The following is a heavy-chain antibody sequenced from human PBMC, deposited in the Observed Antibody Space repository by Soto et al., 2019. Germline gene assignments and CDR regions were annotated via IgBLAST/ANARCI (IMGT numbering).Heavy chain of an antibody. CDR1: GFTFSNYA. CDR2: ISGSGGST. Sequence: PGGSLRLSCAASGFTFSNYAMSWVRQAPGKGLEWVSAISGSGGSTYYADSVKGRFTISRDNSKNTLYLQMNSLRAEDTAVYYCANQVDPLSSSWYGGNFDYWGQGTLVTVSS. J-gene: IGHJ4*02. CDR3: ANQVDPLSSSWYGGNFDY. V-gene: IGHV3-23*01. D-gene: IGHD6-13*01.